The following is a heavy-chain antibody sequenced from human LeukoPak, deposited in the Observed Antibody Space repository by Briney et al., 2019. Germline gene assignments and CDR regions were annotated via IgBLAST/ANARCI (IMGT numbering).Heavy chain of an antibody. CDR1: GFTFSSYG. J-gene: IGHJ6*03. V-gene: IGHV3-33*06. D-gene: IGHD2-2*01. CDR3: AKRGSIVVVPAAKVGYYYYMDV. Sequence: GRSLRLSCAASGFTFSSYGMHWVRQAPGKGLEWVAVIWYDGSNKYYADSVKGRFTISRDNSKNTLYLQMNSLRAEDTAVYYCAKRGSIVVVPAAKVGYYYYMDVWGKGTTVTVSS. CDR2: IWYDGSNK.